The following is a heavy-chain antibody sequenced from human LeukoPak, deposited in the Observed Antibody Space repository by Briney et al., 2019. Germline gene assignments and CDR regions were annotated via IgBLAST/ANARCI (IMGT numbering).Heavy chain of an antibody. Sequence: GGSLRLSCAASGFTFSSYAMSWVRQAPGKGLEWVSAISGSGGSTYYADSVKGQFTISRDNSKNTLYLQMNSLRAEDTAVYYCAKDLYAITMVRGVIHTYYYYGMDVWGQGTTVTVSS. V-gene: IGHV3-23*01. J-gene: IGHJ6*02. D-gene: IGHD3-10*01. CDR2: ISGSGGST. CDR3: AKDLYAITMVRGVIHTYYYYGMDV. CDR1: GFTFSSYA.